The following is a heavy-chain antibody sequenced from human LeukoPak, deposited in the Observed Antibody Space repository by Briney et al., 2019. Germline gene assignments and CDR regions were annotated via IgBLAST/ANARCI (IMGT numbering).Heavy chain of an antibody. CDR3: AKDRIILTGFGNLHH. D-gene: IGHD3-9*01. Sequence: PGGSLRLSCAASGFTFSSYGMHWVRQAPGKGLEWVAFIRFDGNRINYADSVKGRFTISRDNSKNTLYLQMNSLITDDTALYYCAKDRIILTGFGNLHHWGQGTLVTVSS. CDR2: IRFDGNRI. CDR1: GFTFSSYG. J-gene: IGHJ4*02. V-gene: IGHV3-30*02.